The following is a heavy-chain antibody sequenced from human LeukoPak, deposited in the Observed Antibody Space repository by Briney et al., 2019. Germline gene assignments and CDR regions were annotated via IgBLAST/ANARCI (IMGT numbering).Heavy chain of an antibody. Sequence: SQTLSLTCAVSGGSISSGGYSWSWIRQPPGKGLEWIGYIYHSGSTYYNPSLKSRVTISVDRSKNQFSLKLSSVTAADTAVYYCAREGRDADPRVSDYWGQGTLVTVSS. CDR3: AREGRDADPRVSDY. J-gene: IGHJ4*02. CDR1: GGSISSGGYS. CDR2: IYHSGST. D-gene: IGHD6-6*01. V-gene: IGHV4-30-2*01.